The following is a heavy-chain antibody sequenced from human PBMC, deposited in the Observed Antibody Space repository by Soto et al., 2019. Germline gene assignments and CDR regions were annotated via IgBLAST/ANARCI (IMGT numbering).Heavy chain of an antibody. CDR2: ISYDGSNK. Sequence: QVQLVESGGGVVQPGRSLRLSCAASGFTFSSYGMHWVRQAPGKGLEWVAVISYDGSNKYYADSVKGRFTISRDNSKNTLYLRMNFLGVGDTAVYYWAKEPGDSSATPQSSYYSFGMGVWGRGTAVTVSS. V-gene: IGHV3-30*18. CDR1: GFTFSSYG. J-gene: IGHJ6*02. CDR3: AKEPGDSSATPQSSYYSFGMGV. D-gene: IGHD3-22*01.